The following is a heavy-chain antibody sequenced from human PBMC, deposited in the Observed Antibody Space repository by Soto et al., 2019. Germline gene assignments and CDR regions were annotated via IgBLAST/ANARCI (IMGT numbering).Heavy chain of an antibody. CDR3: ARVVSGTLYGYMDV. J-gene: IGHJ6*03. Sequence: EVQLVESGGGLVKPGGSLRLSCAASGFIFSSYSMNWVRQAPGKGLEWLSSISSSNTYIYYADSLKGRFTISRDNARNSLFLQMDTLRDEDTAVYYCARVVSGTLYGYMDVWGKGTTVTVSS. V-gene: IGHV3-21*01. CDR1: GFIFSSYS. CDR2: ISSSNTYI. D-gene: IGHD1-1*01.